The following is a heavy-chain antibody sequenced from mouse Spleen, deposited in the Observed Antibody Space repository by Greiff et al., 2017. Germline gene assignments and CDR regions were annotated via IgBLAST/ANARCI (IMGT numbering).Heavy chain of an antibody. CDR1: GYAFSSSW. D-gene: IGHD2-13*01. V-gene: IGHV1-82*01. Sequence: VKLMESGPELVKPGASVKISCKASGYAFSSSWMNWVKQRPGKGLEWIGRIYPGDGDTNYNGKFKGKATLTADKSSSTAYMQLSSLTSEDSAVYFCARIIYYGGFFDYWGQGTTLTVSS. J-gene: IGHJ2*01. CDR3: ARIIYYGGFFDY. CDR2: IYPGDGDT.